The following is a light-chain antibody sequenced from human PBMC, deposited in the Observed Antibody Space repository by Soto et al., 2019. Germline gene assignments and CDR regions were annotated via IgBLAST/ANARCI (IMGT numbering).Light chain of an antibody. CDR2: AAS. V-gene: IGKV1-39*01. Sequence: DIQMTQSPSSLSASVGDRVTIICRASQSISSHLNWYQQKPGKAPNVLIYAASSLQSGVPTRFRGRGFGTDFTLTISTLQPEDFATYYCQQSFSTPYTFGGGTQVEIK. J-gene: IGKJ4*01. CDR1: QSISSH. CDR3: QQSFSTPYT.